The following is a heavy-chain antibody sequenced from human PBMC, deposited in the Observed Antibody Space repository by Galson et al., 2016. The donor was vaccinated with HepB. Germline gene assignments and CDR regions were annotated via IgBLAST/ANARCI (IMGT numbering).Heavy chain of an antibody. D-gene: IGHD3-10*01. Sequence: SETLSLTCAVSGGSISSSNWWSWVRQPPGKGLEWIGEVYHSGSTDYSPSLKSRVTISLDKSKNQFSLKLTSVTAADTAVYYGVRGSAGYFDLWGRGTLVTVSS. CDR1: GGSISSSNW. J-gene: IGHJ2*01. V-gene: IGHV4-4*02. CDR2: VYHSGST. CDR3: VRGSAGYFDL.